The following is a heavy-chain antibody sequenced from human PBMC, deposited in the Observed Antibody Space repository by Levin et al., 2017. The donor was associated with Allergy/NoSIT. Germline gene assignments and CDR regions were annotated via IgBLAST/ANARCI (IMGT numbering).Heavy chain of an antibody. J-gene: IGHJ4*02. CDR1: GFTFSSYG. Sequence: LSLTCAASGFTFSSYGMHWVRQAPGKGLEWVAVISYDGSNKYYADSVKGRFTISRDNSKNTLYLQMNSLRAEDTAVYYCAKLYSGSSVPLDYWGQGTLVTVSS. CDR3: AKLYSGSSVPLDY. V-gene: IGHV3-30*18. CDR2: ISYDGSNK. D-gene: IGHD2-2*01.